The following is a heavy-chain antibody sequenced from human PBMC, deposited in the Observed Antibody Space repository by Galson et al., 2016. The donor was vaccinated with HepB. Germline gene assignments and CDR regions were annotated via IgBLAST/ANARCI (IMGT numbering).Heavy chain of an antibody. Sequence: SLRLSCAASGFTFSDWDFHWVRQVPGKGLDWVAVISKTGDTTFYGDSVKGRFTISRDNSKNTVDLQIHSLRSEDAAVYFCARDFKLGAPDYMDVWGKGTTVTVS. CDR2: ISKTGDTT. J-gene: IGHJ6*03. D-gene: IGHD1-26*01. V-gene: IGHV3-30-3*01. CDR3: ARDFKLGAPDYMDV. CDR1: GFTFSDWD.